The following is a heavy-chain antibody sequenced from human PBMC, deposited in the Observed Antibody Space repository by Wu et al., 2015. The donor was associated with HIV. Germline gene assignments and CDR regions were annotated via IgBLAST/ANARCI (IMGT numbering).Heavy chain of an antibody. J-gene: IGHJ4*02. CDR2: INHSGST. CDR1: GGSFSGYY. CDR3: AKGPRTMVRGVKGFDY. Sequence: QVQLQQWGAGLLKPSETLSLTCAVYGGSFSGYYWSWIRQPPGKGLEWIGEINHSGSTNYNPSLKSRVTISVDTSKNQFSLKLSSVTAADTAVYYCAKGPRTMVRGVKGFDYWGQGTLVTVSS. D-gene: IGHD3-10*01. V-gene: IGHV4-34*01.